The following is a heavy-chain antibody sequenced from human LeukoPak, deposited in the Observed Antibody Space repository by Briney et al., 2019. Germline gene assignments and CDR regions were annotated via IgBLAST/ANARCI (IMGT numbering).Heavy chain of an antibody. J-gene: IGHJ6*03. Sequence: PSQTLSLTCTVSGGSISSGGYYWTWIRQPAGKGLEWIGRIYTSGSTNYNPSLKSRVTISVDTSKNQFSLKLSSVTAADTAVYYCARDGGVTYYYFYYYMDVWGKGTTVTVSS. CDR2: IYTSGST. D-gene: IGHD3-16*01. CDR3: ARDGGVTYYYFYYYMDV. V-gene: IGHV4-61*02. CDR1: GGSISSGGYY.